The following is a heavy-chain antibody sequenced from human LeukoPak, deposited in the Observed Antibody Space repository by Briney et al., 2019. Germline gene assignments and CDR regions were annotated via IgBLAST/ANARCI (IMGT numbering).Heavy chain of an antibody. CDR2: IYTGGST. Sequence: GGSLRLSCAASGFTVSNNCMSWVRQAPGKGLEWVSVIYTGGSTDYADSVKGRFTISRDNSKNTLYLQMNSLRAEDTAMYYCARGRQGYGDYFYWGQGTLVTVSS. J-gene: IGHJ4*02. CDR1: GFTVSNNC. D-gene: IGHD4-17*01. V-gene: IGHV3-53*01. CDR3: ARGRQGYGDYFY.